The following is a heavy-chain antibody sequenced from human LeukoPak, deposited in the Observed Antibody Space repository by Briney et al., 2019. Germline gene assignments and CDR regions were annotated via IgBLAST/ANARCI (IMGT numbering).Heavy chain of an antibody. D-gene: IGHD2-15*01. CDR3: ARDGDIVVVVAGQYFDY. J-gene: IGHJ4*02. CDR2: IYHSGSN. Sequence: SGTLSLTCAVSGYSISSGYYWGWIRPPPGKGLEWIGSIYHSGSNYYNPSLKSRVTISVDTSKNQFSLKLSSVTAADTAVYYCARDGDIVVVVAGQYFDYWGQGTLVTVSS. CDR1: GYSISSGYY. V-gene: IGHV4-38-2*02.